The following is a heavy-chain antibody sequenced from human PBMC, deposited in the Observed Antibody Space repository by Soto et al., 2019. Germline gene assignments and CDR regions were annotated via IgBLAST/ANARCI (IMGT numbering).Heavy chain of an antibody. CDR1: GFTFGDYA. V-gene: IGHV3-49*04. CDR3: TGGLNPMDV. Sequence: GGSLRLSCAASGFTFGDYAMNWVRLAPGKGLEWVGFIRSEAFGGTREYAPSVKGRFTISRDDSKSIAYLQMNSLKTDDTALYYCTGGLNPMDVWGQGTTVTVSS. J-gene: IGHJ6*02. CDR2: IRSEAFGGTR.